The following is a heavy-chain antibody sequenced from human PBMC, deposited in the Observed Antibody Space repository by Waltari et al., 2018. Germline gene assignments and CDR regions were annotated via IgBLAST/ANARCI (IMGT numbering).Heavy chain of an antibody. Sequence: EVQLLESGGGLVQPGGSLRLSCAASGFTFRSYAMSWVRQAQGKGLEWVSAISGSGGSTYYADSVKGRFTISRDNSKNTLYLQMNSLRAEDTAVYYCAKASSYYDFWSGSDYWGQGTLVTVSS. CDR2: ISGSGGST. D-gene: IGHD3-3*01. CDR1: GFTFRSYA. J-gene: IGHJ4*02. V-gene: IGHV3-23*01. CDR3: AKASSYYDFWSGSDY.